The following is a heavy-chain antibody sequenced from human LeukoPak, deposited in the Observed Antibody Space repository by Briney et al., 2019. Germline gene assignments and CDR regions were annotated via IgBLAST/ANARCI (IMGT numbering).Heavy chain of an antibody. CDR3: ARQLGYCSSTSCYYYYGMDV. CDR1: GGSISSYY. D-gene: IGHD2-2*01. J-gene: IGHJ6*02. CDR2: IYYSGST. V-gene: IGHV4-59*01. Sequence: PSETLSLTCTVSGGSISSYYWSCIRQPPGKGLEWSGYIYYSGSTNYNPSLKSRVTISVDTSKNQFSLKLSSVTAADTAVYYCARQLGYCSSTSCYYYYGMDVWGQGTTVTVSS.